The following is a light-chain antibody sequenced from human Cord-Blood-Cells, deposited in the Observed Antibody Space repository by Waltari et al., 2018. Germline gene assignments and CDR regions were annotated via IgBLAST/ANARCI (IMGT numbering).Light chain of an antibody. V-gene: IGLV2-11*01. CDR2: DVS. CDR1: RSDVGGYNY. Sequence: QSALTQPRSVSGSPGQSVTISCTGTRSDVGGYNYVSWYQQHPGKAPKLMIYDVSKRPSGVPDRFSGSKSGNTASLTISGLQAEDEADYYCCSYAGSYTWTFGQGTK. J-gene: IGLJ3*02. CDR3: CSYAGSYTWT.